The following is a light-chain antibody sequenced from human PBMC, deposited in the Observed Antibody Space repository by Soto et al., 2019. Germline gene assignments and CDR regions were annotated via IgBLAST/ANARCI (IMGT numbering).Light chain of an antibody. J-gene: IGLJ1*01. Sequence: QSALTQPPSASGSPGQSVTISCTGTRSDDGGYNYVSWYQQHPGKAPKLMIYEVNKRPSGVPDRFSGSKSGNTASLTVSGLQAEDEADYYCSSYAGSNNPLYVFGTGTKVTVL. CDR3: SSYAGSNNPLYV. CDR2: EVN. CDR1: RSDDGGYNY. V-gene: IGLV2-8*01.